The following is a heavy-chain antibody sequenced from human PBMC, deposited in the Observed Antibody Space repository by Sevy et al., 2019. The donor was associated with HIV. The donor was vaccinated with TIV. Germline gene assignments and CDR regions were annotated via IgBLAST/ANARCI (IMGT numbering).Heavy chain of an antibody. Sequence: GGSLRLSCAASGFTFSSYEMNWVRQAPGKGLEWVSYISSDGTTIYYADSVKGRFTISRDNAQNSVSLQMNSLRAEDTAVYYCARDLDDNSGYYSGAIDYWGQGTLVTVSS. CDR2: ISSDGTTI. J-gene: IGHJ4*02. V-gene: IGHV3-48*03. D-gene: IGHD3-22*01. CDR1: GFTFSSYE. CDR3: ARDLDDNSGYYSGAIDY.